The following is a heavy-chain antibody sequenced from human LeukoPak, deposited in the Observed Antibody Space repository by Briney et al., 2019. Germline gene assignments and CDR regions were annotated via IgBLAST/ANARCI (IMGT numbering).Heavy chain of an antibody. CDR1: GFTFSSYN. J-gene: IGHJ1*01. CDR3: ARDQGRYYDSSGHEYFQH. V-gene: IGHV3-48*01. Sequence: PGGSLRLSCAASGFTFSSYNMNWVRQAPGKGLEWVSYISSSSTIYYADSVKGRFTISRDNAKNSLYLQMNSLRAEDTAVYYCARDQGRYYDSSGHEYFQHWGQGTLVTVSS. D-gene: IGHD3-22*01. CDR2: ISSSSTI.